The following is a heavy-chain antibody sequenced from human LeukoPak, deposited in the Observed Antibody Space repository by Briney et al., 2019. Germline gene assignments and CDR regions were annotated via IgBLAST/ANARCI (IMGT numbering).Heavy chain of an antibody. CDR1: GFTFSSYA. J-gene: IGHJ4*02. CDR2: ISGSGGST. CDR3: AKDQVRWELLGNFDY. D-gene: IGHD1-26*01. Sequence: QPGGSLRLSCAASGFTFSSYAMSWVRQAPGKGLEWVSAISGSGGSTYYADSVKGRFTISRDNSKNTLYLQMNSLRAEGTAVYYCAKDQVRWELLGNFDYWGQGTLVTVSS. V-gene: IGHV3-23*01.